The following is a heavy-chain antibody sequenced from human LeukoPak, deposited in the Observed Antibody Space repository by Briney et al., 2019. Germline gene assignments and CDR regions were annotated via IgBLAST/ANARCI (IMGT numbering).Heavy chain of an antibody. J-gene: IGHJ4*02. D-gene: IGHD3/OR15-3a*01. V-gene: IGHV4-59*11. Sequence: PSETLSLPCTVSGASHRRHYWRWFRQTPGKGLEWVGYIYHSGSTMYKPSLKTRVITSVETSKSQFFLRLTSVTAADTAVYYCCAEYEFGDYEYWGQGSLVTVSS. CDR2: IYHSGST. CDR1: GASHRRHY. CDR3: CAEYEFGDYEY.